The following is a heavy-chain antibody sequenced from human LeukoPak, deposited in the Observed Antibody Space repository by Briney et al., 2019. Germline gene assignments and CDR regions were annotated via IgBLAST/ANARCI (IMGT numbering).Heavy chain of an antibody. J-gene: IGHJ6*02. D-gene: IGHD2-15*01. Sequence: GESLKISCKGSGYSFTSYWIGWVRQMPGKGLEWMGIIYPGDSDTRYSPSFQGQVTISADKSISTAYLQWSSLKASDTAMYYCARPMVVAAHYYYYGMDVWGQGTTVTVSS. CDR1: GYSFTSYW. CDR2: IYPGDSDT. V-gene: IGHV5-51*01. CDR3: ARPMVVAAHYYYYGMDV.